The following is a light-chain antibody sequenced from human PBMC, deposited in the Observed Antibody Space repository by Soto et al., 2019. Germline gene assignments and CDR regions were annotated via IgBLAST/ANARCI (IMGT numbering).Light chain of an antibody. CDR1: SSDIGSYDL. Sequence: QSALTQPASVSGSPGQSITISCTGTSSDIGSYDLVSWYRQHPGEAPKLLIYGVNKRPSGVSNRFSGSKSGNTASLTISGLQAEDEADYYCSSYTSSSTVVFGGGTKLTVL. V-gene: IGLV2-14*02. J-gene: IGLJ2*01. CDR2: GVN. CDR3: SSYTSSSTVV.